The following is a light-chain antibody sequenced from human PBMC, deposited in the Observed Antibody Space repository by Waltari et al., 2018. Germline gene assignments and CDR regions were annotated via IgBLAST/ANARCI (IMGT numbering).Light chain of an antibody. CDR1: SSNIGAGYD. V-gene: IGLV1-40*01. J-gene: IGLJ2*01. CDR3: QSYDSSLSGSL. CDR2: RCA. Sequence: QSVLTQPPSVSGAPGQRVTISCTGSSSNIGAGYDVQWNQQPPGTAPKHVIYRCANRPSGAPDRSSGSKSGTSASLAITWLQAEDEADYYCQSYDSSLSGSLFGGGTKLTV.